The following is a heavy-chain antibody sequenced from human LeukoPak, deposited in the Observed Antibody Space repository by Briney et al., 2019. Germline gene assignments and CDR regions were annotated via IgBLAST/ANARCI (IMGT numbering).Heavy chain of an antibody. CDR1: GGSVSTVGYY. CDR3: ARHVGYNWNYADY. CDR2: IYYSGSA. J-gene: IGHJ4*02. V-gene: IGHV4-39*01. D-gene: IGHD1-7*01. Sequence: SETLSLTCTVSGGSVSTVGYYWGWIRQPPGKGLEWIGNIYYSGSAYFSPSLKSRVTISVDTSKNQLSLNLGSVTAADTAVYYCARHVGYNWNYADYWGQGTLVTVSS.